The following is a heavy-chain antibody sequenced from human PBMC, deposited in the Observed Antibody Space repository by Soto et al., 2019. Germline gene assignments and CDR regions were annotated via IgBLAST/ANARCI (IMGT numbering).Heavy chain of an antibody. V-gene: IGHV3-23*01. Sequence: EVQLLESGGGLVQPGGSLRLSCAASGFTFKNYAMTWVRQAPWKGLEWVSSISGIAGGGRTHYADSVKGRCTVSRYNSKNMRYLLMNSLRAEDTAVYFCAKKGELMNAFGVNDYWFQGTQLAVSS. CDR1: GFTFKNYA. J-gene: IGHJ4*02. D-gene: IGHD3-16*01. CDR2: ISGIAGGGRT. CDR3: AKKGELMNAFGVNDY.